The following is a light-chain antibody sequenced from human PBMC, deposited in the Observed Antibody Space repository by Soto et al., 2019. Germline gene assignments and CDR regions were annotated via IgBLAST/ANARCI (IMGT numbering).Light chain of an antibody. J-gene: IGLJ1*01. V-gene: IGLV2-14*03. CDR3: SSLTSSSSYV. CDR1: SSDVGSYNS. CDR2: DVS. Sequence: SVVAQPASVSGSPGQSLPISCPGTSSDVGSYNSVSWYQRYPGKAPTLMIHDVSNRPSGVSNRFSGSKSGNTASLTISGLQAEDEADYYCSSLTSSSSYVFGSGNKVTVL.